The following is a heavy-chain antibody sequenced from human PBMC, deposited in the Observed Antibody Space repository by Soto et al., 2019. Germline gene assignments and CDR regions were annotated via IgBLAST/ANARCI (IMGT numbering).Heavy chain of an antibody. V-gene: IGHV4-59*01. CDR3: ARDQGRGYSYPGYYYYVMDV. CDR1: GGSISSYY. Sequence: QVQLQESGPGLVKPSETLSLTCTVSGGSISSYYWSWIRQPPGKGLEWIGYIHYSGSTNYNPSLKSRITISVDTSKNQFSLKLSSVTAADTAVYYCARDQGRGYSYPGYYYYVMDVWGQGTTVTVSS. D-gene: IGHD5-18*01. CDR2: IHYSGST. J-gene: IGHJ6*02.